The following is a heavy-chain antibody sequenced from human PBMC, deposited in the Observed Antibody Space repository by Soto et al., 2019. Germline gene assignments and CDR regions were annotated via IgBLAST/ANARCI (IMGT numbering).Heavy chain of an antibody. CDR1: GYTFTKYA. CDR3: ARDMGEVGTTVNLHWMDP. Sequence: QAQFVQSGPEVKKPGASVRISCKASGYTFTKYAIQWVRQAPGQGLEWVGWISAGRGSTKVSRKLEDRVTLTRDTSANTVYMELTSLRSEDTAVYYCARDMGEVGTTVNLHWMDPWGQGTLVTVSS. J-gene: IGHJ5*02. CDR2: ISAGRGST. D-gene: IGHD4-4*01. V-gene: IGHV1-3*01.